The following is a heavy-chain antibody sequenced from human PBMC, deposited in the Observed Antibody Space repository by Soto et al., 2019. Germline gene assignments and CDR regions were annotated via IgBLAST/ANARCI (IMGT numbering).Heavy chain of an antibody. Sequence: GGSLRLSCAASGFTFSNSGMHWVRQAPGKGLEWVAIIWHDGNNKYYADSVRGRFIISRDNSKNRLYLQMNSLRAEDTAVYYCASDLVGASDSYGLDVWGQGTPFTVSS. CDR3: ASDLVGASDSYGLDV. V-gene: IGHV3-33*01. CDR2: IWHDGNNK. D-gene: IGHD1-26*01. CDR1: GFTFSNSG. J-gene: IGHJ6*02.